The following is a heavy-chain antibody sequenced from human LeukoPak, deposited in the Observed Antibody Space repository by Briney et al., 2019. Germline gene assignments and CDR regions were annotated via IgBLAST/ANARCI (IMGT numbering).Heavy chain of an antibody. CDR2: IKQDGSEK. Sequence: GGSLRLSCAASGFRFNTYWMSWVRQAPGKGLEWVANIKQDGSEKYYVDSVKGRFTISRDNAKNSLYLQMNSLRAEDTAVYYCARGRRESGGQTWIQLWQHWDYYYYYMDVWGKGTTVTISS. J-gene: IGHJ6*03. CDR3: ARGRRESGGQTWIQLWQHWDYYYYYMDV. CDR1: GFRFNTYW. V-gene: IGHV3-7*01. D-gene: IGHD5-18*01.